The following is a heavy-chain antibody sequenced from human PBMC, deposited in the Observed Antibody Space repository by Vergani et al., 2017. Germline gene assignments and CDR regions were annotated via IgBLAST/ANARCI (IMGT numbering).Heavy chain of an antibody. CDR3: ASLYSNGYPY. J-gene: IGHJ4*02. CDR1: GGSISSSGFY. D-gene: IGHD3-22*01. Sequence: QLQLQESGPGLVKPSETLSLTCTVSGGSISSSGFYWGWIRQPPGKGLEWIGGIYYSGTTYYNPSLNSRVTISVDTSKNQFSLKLSSVTAADTAVYYCASLYSNGYPYWGQGTLVTVSS. V-gene: IGHV4-39*01. CDR2: IYYSGTT.